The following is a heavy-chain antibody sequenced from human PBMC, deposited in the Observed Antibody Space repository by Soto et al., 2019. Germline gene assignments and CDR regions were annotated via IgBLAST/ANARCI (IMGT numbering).Heavy chain of an antibody. Sequence: PGGSLILSCAASGFTFSSYWMSWVRQAPGKGLEWVANIKQDGSEKYYVDSVKGRFTISRXXXKXXLXLQXNSXXAEXTAVYFCAREWGHGVSRYNGWDCWGQGT. D-gene: IGHD1-1*01. V-gene: IGHV3-7*01. CDR1: GFTFSSYW. J-gene: IGHJ4*02. CDR3: AREWGHGVSRYNGWDC. CDR2: IKQDGSEK.